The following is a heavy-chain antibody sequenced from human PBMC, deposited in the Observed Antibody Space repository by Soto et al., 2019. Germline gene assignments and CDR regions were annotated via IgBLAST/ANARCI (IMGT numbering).Heavy chain of an antibody. CDR2: ISGSGGST. J-gene: IGHJ6*02. V-gene: IGHV3-23*01. CDR3: AKRGAARSYYYGMDV. D-gene: IGHD6-6*01. CDR1: GFTFSSYA. Sequence: EVQLLESGGGLVQPGGSLRLSCAASGFTFSSYAMSWVRQAPGKGLEWVSAISGSGGSTYYADSVKGRFTISRDNSKNTLYLQMNRLRAEDTAVYYCAKRGAARSYYYGMDVWGQGTTVTVSS.